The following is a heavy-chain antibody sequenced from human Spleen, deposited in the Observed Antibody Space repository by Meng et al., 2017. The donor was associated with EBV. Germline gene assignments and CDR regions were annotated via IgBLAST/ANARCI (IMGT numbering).Heavy chain of an antibody. CDR3: VRCGRFWEFFDY. Sequence: SEQVNPSQALLLPATESCRSTTSQRYALTWIRKPTCKGLEWVGYIYQSKIYYYNPSPNSRVTMSVDKSQNQFSLKRSSVTASDTAWYYCVRCGRFWEFFDYWGQGILVTVSS. V-gene: IGHV4-30-2*01. CDR1: CRSTTSQRYA. J-gene: IGHJ4*02. D-gene: IGHD3-10*01. CDR2: IYQSKIY.